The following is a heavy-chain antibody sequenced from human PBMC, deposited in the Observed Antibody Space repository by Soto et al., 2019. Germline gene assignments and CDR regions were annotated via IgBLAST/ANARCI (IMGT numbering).Heavy chain of an antibody. CDR3: AREAGGTRTMDV. J-gene: IGHJ6*02. V-gene: IGHV5-10-1*01. CDR2: IDPSDSYT. D-gene: IGHD2-8*01. CDR1: GYSFTSYW. Sequence: GESLKISCKGSGYSFTSYWISWVRQMPGKGLEWMGRIDPSDSYTNYSPSFQGHVTISADKSISTAYLQWSSLKASDTAMYCCAREAGGTRTMDVWGQGTTVTVSS.